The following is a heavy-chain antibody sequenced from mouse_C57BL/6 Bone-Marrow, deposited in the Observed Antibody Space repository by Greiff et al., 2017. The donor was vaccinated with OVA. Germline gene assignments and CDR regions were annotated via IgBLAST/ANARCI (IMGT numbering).Heavy chain of an antibody. J-gene: IGHJ2*01. CDR3: ALIYYYGSSYLQY. Sequence: VQLQQPGAELVKPGASVKMSCKASGYTFTSYWITWVKQRPGQGLEWIGHIYPGSGSTNYNEKFKSKATLTVDTSSSTAYMQLSSLTSEDSAVYYCALIYYYGSSYLQYWGQGTTLTVSS. CDR2: IYPGSGST. D-gene: IGHD1-1*01. V-gene: IGHV1-55*01. CDR1: GYTFTSYW.